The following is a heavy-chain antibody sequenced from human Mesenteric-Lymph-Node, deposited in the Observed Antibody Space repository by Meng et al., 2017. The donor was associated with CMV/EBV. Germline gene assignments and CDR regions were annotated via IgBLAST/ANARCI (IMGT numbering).Heavy chain of an antibody. Sequence: LSLTCAASGFIFSDSAMHWVRQASGKGLEWVGRIRSKANNHATAYIESVKGRFTISRDDSENTAYLQMNSLKVEDTAVYYCARLRDTDYDYWGQGTLVTVSS. V-gene: IGHV3-73*01. J-gene: IGHJ4*02. CDR3: ARLRDTDYDY. D-gene: IGHD5-18*01. CDR1: GFIFSDSA. CDR2: IRSKANNHAT.